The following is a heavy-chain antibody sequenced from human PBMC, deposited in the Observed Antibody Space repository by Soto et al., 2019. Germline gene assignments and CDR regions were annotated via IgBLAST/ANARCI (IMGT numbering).Heavy chain of an antibody. CDR3: ARHPVSGSYAYYYGMDV. Sequence: QVQLVQSGAEVKKPGSSVKVSCKASGGTFSSYAISWVRQAPGQGLEWMGGIIPIFGTANYAQKFQGRVTITADESTSTACMELSSLRSADTAVYYCARHPVSGSYAYYYGMDVWGQGTTVTVSS. CDR1: GGTFSSYA. V-gene: IGHV1-69*12. D-gene: IGHD1-26*01. J-gene: IGHJ6*02. CDR2: IIPIFGTA.